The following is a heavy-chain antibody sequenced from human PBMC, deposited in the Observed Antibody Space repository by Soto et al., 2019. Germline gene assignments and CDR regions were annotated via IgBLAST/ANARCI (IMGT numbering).Heavy chain of an antibody. V-gene: IGHV3-21*01. CDR2: ISSSSSYI. D-gene: IGHD1-26*01. J-gene: IGHJ6*02. Sequence: LSLSFAASGFTFSSYSMNWVRQAPGKGLEWVSSISSSSSYIYYADSVKGRLTISRDNAKNSLYLQMNSLRAEDTAVYYCARAAIVGATSYGMDVWGQGTTVTVSS. CDR1: GFTFSSYS. CDR3: ARAAIVGATSYGMDV.